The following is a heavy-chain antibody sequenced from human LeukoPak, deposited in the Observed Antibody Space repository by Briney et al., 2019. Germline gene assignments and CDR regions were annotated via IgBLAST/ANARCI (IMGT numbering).Heavy chain of an antibody. CDR1: GFTFSAYA. CDR2: FSSSNSYI. J-gene: IGHJ4*02. D-gene: IGHD4-11*01. CDR3: ARAKSTVTVLDY. Sequence: GGPLRLSCAVSGFTFSAYAMSWVRQAPGKGLEWVSSFSSSNSYIYYADSVKGRFTISRDNGKNSLYLQMNSLRAEDTAVYYCARAKSTVTVLDYWGQGTPVTLFS. V-gene: IGHV3-21*01.